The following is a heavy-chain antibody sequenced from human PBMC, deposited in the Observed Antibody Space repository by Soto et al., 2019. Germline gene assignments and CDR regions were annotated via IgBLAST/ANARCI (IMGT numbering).Heavy chain of an antibody. D-gene: IGHD3-22*01. Sequence: PSETLCLTCAIDGGSFSGYYWNWIRLPPGKGLEWIGQINQSGSTNYSPSLKSRVTLSVDTSNNQFSLKLNSVTAADTAVYYCARGRYYDSSGYYDAFDIWGQGTMVTVSS. J-gene: IGHJ3*02. CDR2: INQSGST. CDR3: ARGRYYDSSGYYDAFDI. V-gene: IGHV4-34*01. CDR1: GGSFSGYY.